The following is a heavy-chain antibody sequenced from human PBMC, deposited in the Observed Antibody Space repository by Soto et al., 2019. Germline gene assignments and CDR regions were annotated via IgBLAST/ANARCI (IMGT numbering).Heavy chain of an antibody. V-gene: IGHV3-33*01. CDR2: IWYDGSNK. CDR1: GFTFSLYG. CDR3: VRDLNGWYFDY. D-gene: IGHD6-19*01. Sequence: QVQLVESGGGVVQPGTSLRLSCAASGFTFSLYGMHWVRQAPGKGLEWVAIIWYDGSNKYYGDSVKSRFTISRDNSKNTLYLQMTSLRAEDTAMYYCVRDLNGWYFDYWGQGTLVTVSS. J-gene: IGHJ4*02.